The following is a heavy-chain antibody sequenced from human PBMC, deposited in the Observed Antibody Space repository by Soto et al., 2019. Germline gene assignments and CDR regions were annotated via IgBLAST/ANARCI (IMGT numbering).Heavy chain of an antibody. V-gene: IGHV3-48*01. CDR2: ISSSSSTI. CDR1: GFTFSSYS. CDR3: ASRGSYCSSTSCSIDY. J-gene: IGHJ4*02. Sequence: GGSLRLSCAASGFTFSSYSMNWVRQAPGKGLEWVSYISSSSSTIYYADAVKGRFTISRDNAKNSLYLQMNSLRAEDTAVYYCASRGSYCSSTSCSIDYWGQGTLVTVSS. D-gene: IGHD2-2*01.